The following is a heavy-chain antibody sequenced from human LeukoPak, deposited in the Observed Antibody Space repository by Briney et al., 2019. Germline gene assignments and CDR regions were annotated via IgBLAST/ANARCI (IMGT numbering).Heavy chain of an antibody. CDR2: INWNGGST. CDR3: AREGYYDSSGYLGVFDY. D-gene: IGHD3-22*01. Sequence: GSLRLSCAASGFTFDDYGMSWVRQAPGKGLEWVSGINWNGGSTGYADSVKGRFTISRDNAKNSLYLQMNSLRAEDTAVYYCAREGYYDSSGYLGVFDYWGQGTLVTVSS. CDR1: GFTFDDYG. J-gene: IGHJ4*02. V-gene: IGHV3-20*04.